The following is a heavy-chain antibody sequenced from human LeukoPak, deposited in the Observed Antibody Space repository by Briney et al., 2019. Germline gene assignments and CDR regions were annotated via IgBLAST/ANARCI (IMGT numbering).Heavy chain of an antibody. V-gene: IGHV3-13*01. CDR3: ARGGAAGTTYNWFDP. Sequence: GGSLRLSCAASGFTFSSYDMHWVRQATGKGLEWVSAIGTAGDTYYPGSVKGRFTISRENAKNSLYLQMNSLRARDTAVYYCARGGAAGTTYNWFDPWGQGTLVTVSS. D-gene: IGHD6-13*01. CDR2: IGTAGDT. CDR1: GFTFSSYD. J-gene: IGHJ5*02.